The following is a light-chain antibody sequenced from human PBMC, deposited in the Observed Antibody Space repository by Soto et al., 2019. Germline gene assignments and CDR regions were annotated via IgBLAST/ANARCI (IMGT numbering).Light chain of an antibody. Sequence: QSGLTQPASGSWAPGQSITISFTGTSSDVGSYNLVSWYQQHPGKAPKLMIYEGSKRPSGVSNRFSGSKSGNTASLTISGLQAEDEADYYCSSYTSSSTLDVFGTGTKVTVL. CDR3: SSYTSSSTLDV. CDR2: EGS. CDR1: SSDVGSYNL. V-gene: IGLV2-14*02. J-gene: IGLJ1*01.